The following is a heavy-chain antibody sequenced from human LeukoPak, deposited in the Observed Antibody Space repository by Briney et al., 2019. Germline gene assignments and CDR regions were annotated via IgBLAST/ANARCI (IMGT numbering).Heavy chain of an antibody. Sequence: GGSLRLSCAVSGITLSNYGMSWVRQAPGKGLEWAAGISGSGGGTNYADSVKGRFTISRDNPKNTLYLQMKSLRAEDTAVYYCARDLQSAAAILDYWGQGTLVTVSS. J-gene: IGHJ4*02. V-gene: IGHV3-23*01. CDR3: ARDLQSAAAILDY. CDR1: GITLSNYG. D-gene: IGHD6-13*01. CDR2: ISGSGGGT.